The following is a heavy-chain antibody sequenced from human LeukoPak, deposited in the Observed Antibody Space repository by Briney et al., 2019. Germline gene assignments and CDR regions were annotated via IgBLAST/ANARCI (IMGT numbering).Heavy chain of an antibody. CDR1: GFTFGSYA. CDR3: AREIRGESYGPGGGIAFDI. D-gene: IGHD5-18*01. V-gene: IGHV3-23*01. J-gene: IGHJ3*02. CDR2: ISNSGLGNT. Sequence: PGGSLRLSCAASGFTFGSYAMSWVRQAPGKGLEWVSAISNSGLGNTYYADSVKGRFTISRDNSKNTLYLQMNSLRAEDTAVYYCAREIRGESYGPGGGIAFDIWGQGTMVTVSS.